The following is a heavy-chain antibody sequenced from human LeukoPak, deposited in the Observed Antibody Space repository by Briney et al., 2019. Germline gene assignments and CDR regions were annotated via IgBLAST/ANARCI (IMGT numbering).Heavy chain of an antibody. D-gene: IGHD2-2*01. Sequence: NPSETLSLTCTVSGGSISSSSYYWGWIRQPPGKGLEWIGSIYYSGSTYYNPSLKSRVTISVDTSKNQFSLKLSSVTAADTAVYYCARQPFIVVVPAATDPHFDYWGQGTLVTVSS. V-gene: IGHV4-39*01. CDR3: ARQPFIVVVPAATDPHFDY. CDR2: IYYSGST. CDR1: GGSISSSSYY. J-gene: IGHJ4*02.